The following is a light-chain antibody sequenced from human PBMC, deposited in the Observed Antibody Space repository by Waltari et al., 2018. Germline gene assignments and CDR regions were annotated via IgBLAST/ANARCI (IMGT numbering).Light chain of an antibody. V-gene: IGLV3-21*04. J-gene: IGLJ3*02. Sequence: SLVLSQPPSVSVAPGKPARITCGGNNIATNNVDWYQQKQGQAPVLVIYYDSDRPSGIPERFSGSNSGNAATLTISRVEAGDEADYYCQVWDSTSDYRGVFGGGTKLTVL. CDR2: YDS. CDR1: NIATNN. CDR3: QVWDSTSDYRGV.